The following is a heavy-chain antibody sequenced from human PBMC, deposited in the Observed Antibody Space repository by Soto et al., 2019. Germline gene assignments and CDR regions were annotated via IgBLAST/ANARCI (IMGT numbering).Heavy chain of an antibody. CDR1: GFTFSSYS. D-gene: IGHD3-22*01. CDR2: ISSSSSYI. Sequence: PGGSLRLSCAASGFTFSSYSMNWVRQAPGKGLEWVSSISSSSSYIYYADSVKGRFTISRDNAKNSLYLQMNSLRAEDTAVYYCTRVTMIVVNDAFDIWGQGTMVTVSS. CDR3: TRVTMIVVNDAFDI. J-gene: IGHJ3*02. V-gene: IGHV3-21*01.